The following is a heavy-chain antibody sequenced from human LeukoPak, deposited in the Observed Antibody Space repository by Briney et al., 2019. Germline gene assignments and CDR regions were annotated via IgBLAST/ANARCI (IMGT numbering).Heavy chain of an antibody. CDR2: INHSGST. Sequence: SETLSLTCAVSGGSFSGYYWSWIRQPPGKGLEWIGEINHSGSTNYNPSLKSRVTISVDTSKNQFSLKLSSVTAADTAVYYCARRYCSSTSCYYDYWGQGTLVTVSS. CDR1: GGSFSGYY. D-gene: IGHD2-2*01. CDR3: ARRYCSSTSCYYDY. J-gene: IGHJ4*02. V-gene: IGHV4-34*01.